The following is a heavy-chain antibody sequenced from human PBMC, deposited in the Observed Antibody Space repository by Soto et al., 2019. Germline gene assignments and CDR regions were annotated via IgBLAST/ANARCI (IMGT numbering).Heavy chain of an antibody. J-gene: IGHJ4*02. CDR1: GFTFSNYA. V-gene: IGHV3-23*01. CDR2: VSGSGGNT. D-gene: IGHD6-13*01. CDR3: AKLNLFVTAAAGRGPFDY. Sequence: VQLLESGGGLVQPGGSLRLSCAASGFTFSNYAMSWVRQAPGKGLEWVSAVSGSGGNTYYADSVQGRFTISRDNSKNMLNLQMTMLRAEDTAVYYCAKLNLFVTAAAGRGPFDYWGQGTLVTVSS.